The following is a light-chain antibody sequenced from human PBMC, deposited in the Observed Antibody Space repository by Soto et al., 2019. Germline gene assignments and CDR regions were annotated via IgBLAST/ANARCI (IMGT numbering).Light chain of an antibody. Sequence: DIQMTQSPSSLSASVGDRVTITCQASQDIKNFLNWYQQRPGKAPKLLIYDASDLETGVPSRFSGSGSATDFTLTITNLQPEDTATYYCQQYDDLPPYTFGQGTKLEIK. V-gene: IGKV1-33*01. CDR3: QQYDDLPPYT. CDR1: QDIKNF. CDR2: DAS. J-gene: IGKJ2*01.